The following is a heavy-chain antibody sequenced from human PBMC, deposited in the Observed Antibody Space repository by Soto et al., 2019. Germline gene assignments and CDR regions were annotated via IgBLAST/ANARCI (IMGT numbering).Heavy chain of an antibody. CDR1: GFTFSAHY. V-gene: IGHV3-72*01. CDR2: MKNKANSYTT. J-gene: IGHJ4*02. CDR3: ARVALVGPSGGRYFDY. D-gene: IGHD1-26*01. Sequence: EVQLVESGGGLVQPGASLRLSCAASGFTFSAHYMDWVRQAPGQGLELVGRMKNKANSYTTEYAASVEGKFTISREDSQNSLYLQMNSLKTEDTALYYCARVALVGPSGGRYFDYWGQGAQVAVSS.